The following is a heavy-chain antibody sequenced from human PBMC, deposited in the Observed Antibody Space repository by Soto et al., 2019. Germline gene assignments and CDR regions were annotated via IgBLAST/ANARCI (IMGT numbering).Heavy chain of an antibody. J-gene: IGHJ4*02. CDR2: IYYSGNT. CDR3: SRLTNARPGDD. V-gene: IGHV4-39*01. CDR1: GGSITSSNYH. D-gene: IGHD2-2*01. Sequence: SEILSLTCTVSGGSITSSNYHWGWSRQPPGKGLEWIGTIYYSGNTYYNPSLKSRVTMSMDASKNQFSPTLSSVAVADTAVYYCSRLTNARPGDDWGQGTLVTVSS.